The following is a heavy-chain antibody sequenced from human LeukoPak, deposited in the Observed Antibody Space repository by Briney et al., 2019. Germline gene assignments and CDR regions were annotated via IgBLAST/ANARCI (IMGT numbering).Heavy chain of an antibody. Sequence: PGRSLRLSCAASGVTFSSYAMHWVRQAPGKGLGWEAVISYDGSNKYYADSVSGRFTIPRDNSKNTLYLQMNSLRAEDTAVYYCARGPVIAAAAYYWGQGTLVTVSS. CDR2: ISYDGSNK. J-gene: IGHJ4*02. V-gene: IGHV3-30*04. CDR3: ARGPVIAAAAYY. CDR1: GVTFSSYA. D-gene: IGHD6-13*01.